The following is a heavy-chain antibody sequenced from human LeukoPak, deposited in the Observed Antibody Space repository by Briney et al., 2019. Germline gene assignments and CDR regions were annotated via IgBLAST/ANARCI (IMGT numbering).Heavy chain of an antibody. CDR2: IYYGGST. D-gene: IGHD2-15*01. J-gene: IGHJ4*02. CDR1: GGSISSYY. CDR3: ARRVAATDY. Sequence: SETLSLTCTVSGGSISSYYWSWIRQPPGKGLEWIGYIYYGGSTNYNPSLKSRVTISVDTSKNQFSLKLSSVTAADMAVYYCARRVAATDYWGQGTLVTVSS. V-gene: IGHV4-59*01.